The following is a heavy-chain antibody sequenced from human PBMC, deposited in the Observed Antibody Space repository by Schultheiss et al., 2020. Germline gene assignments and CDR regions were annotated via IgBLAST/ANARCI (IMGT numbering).Heavy chain of an antibody. Sequence: SETLSLTCTVSGGSISSGSYYWSWIRQPAGKGLEWIGRIYTSGSANYNPSLKSRVTMSVDTSKNQFSLKLSSVTAADTAVYYCARLSLDSSGYYYFDYWGQGTLVTVSS. D-gene: IGHD3-22*01. CDR3: ARLSLDSSGYYYFDY. CDR1: GGSISSGSYY. V-gene: IGHV4-61*02. CDR2: IYTSGSA. J-gene: IGHJ4*02.